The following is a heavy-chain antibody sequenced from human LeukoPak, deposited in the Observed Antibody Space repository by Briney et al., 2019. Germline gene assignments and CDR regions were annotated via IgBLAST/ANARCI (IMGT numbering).Heavy chain of an antibody. CDR1: GFTVSSNY. D-gene: IGHD3/OR15-3a*01. CDR3: ARDRTGYCDY. J-gene: IGHJ4*02. Sequence: PGGSRRLSCAASGFTVSSNYMSWVRQAPGKGLEWVSVIYSGGSTYYADSVKGRFTISRDNSKNTLYLQMNSLRAEDTAVYYCARDRTGYCDYWGQGTLVTVSS. CDR2: IYSGGST. V-gene: IGHV3-66*01.